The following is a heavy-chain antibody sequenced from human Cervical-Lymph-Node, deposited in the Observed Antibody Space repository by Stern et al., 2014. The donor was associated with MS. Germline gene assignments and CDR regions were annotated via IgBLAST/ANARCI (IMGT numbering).Heavy chain of an antibody. CDR3: AKDTPNYYFDY. CDR1: GFTFSSYG. V-gene: IGHV3-30*18. Sequence: VHLVESGGGVVQPGRSLRLSCAASGFTFSSYGMHWVRQAPGKGLEWVAVISYDGSNKYYADSVKGRFTISRDNSKNTLYLQMNSLRAEDTAVYYCAKDTPNYYFDYWGQGTLVTVSS. J-gene: IGHJ4*02. D-gene: IGHD1-1*01. CDR2: ISYDGSNK.